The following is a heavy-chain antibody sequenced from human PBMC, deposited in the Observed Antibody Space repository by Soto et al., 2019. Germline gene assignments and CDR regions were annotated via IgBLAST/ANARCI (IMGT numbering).Heavy chain of an antibody. J-gene: IGHJ4*02. CDR2: ISSGGNT. V-gene: IGHV3-53*05. D-gene: IGHD3-10*01. CDR3: ANTWRGLGTYYPVDY. Sequence: GGSLRLSCTVSGFSVSSNRLGWVRQAPAKGLEWASVISSGGNTDYADSVRGRFTISRDSSRNTVYLQMNSLRPEDTAVYYCANTWRGLGTYYPVDYWGQGTLVTVSS. CDR1: GFSVSSNR.